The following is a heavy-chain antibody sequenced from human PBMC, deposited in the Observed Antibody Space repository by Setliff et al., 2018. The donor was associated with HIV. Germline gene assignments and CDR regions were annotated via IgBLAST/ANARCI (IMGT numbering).Heavy chain of an antibody. CDR1: GYTFTSYG. CDR3: ARDVDYTDAFDI. D-gene: IGHD4-4*01. J-gene: IGHJ3*02. CDR2: ISAYNGNT. Sequence: ASVKISCKASGYTFTSYGISWVRQAPGQGLEWMGWISAYNGNTNYAQKLQGRVTMTTDTSTSTAYMELRSLRSDDTAVYYCARDVDYTDAFDIWGQGTMVTVSS. V-gene: IGHV1-18*01.